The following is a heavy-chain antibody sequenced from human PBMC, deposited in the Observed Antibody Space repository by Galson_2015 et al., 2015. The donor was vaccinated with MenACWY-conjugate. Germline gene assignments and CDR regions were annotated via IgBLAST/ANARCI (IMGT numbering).Heavy chain of an antibody. CDR2: IKKDGSEK. CDR3: ARVHYGMDF. Sequence: SLRLSCAVSGFTFRNYWMTWVRQAPGKGLEWVASIKKDGSEKYYVDSVKGRFSISRDNTKNPMYLEMNSLRAEDTAVYYCARVHYGMDFWNQASAGTASS. CDR1: GFTFRNYW. J-gene: IGHJ6*02. V-gene: IGHV3-7*03.